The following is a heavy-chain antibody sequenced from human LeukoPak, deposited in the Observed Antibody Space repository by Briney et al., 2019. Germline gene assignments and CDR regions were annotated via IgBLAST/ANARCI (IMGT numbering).Heavy chain of an antibody. J-gene: IGHJ4*02. D-gene: IGHD1-26*01. CDR2: IIPILGIA. Sequence: GASVKVSCKASGGTFSSYAISWVRQAPGQGLEWMGRIIPILGIANYAQKFQGRVTITADKSTSTAYMELSSLRSEDTAVYYCATPSGSYYPFDYWGQGTLVTVSS. CDR1: GGTFSSYA. V-gene: IGHV1-69*04. CDR3: ATPSGSYYPFDY.